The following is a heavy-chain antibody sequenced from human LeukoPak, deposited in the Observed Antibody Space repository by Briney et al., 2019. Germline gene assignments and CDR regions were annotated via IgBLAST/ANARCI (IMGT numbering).Heavy chain of an antibody. V-gene: IGHV3-48*01. J-gene: IGHJ3*02. Sequence: GGSLRVSCAASGFNFRSNSMNWVRQAPGKGLEWVSHIASDSSSIHDADSVKGRFTISRDNAKNSLYLQMNSLRAEDTAVYYCARDGGGPDAYDIWGQGTMVTVSS. CDR3: ARDGGGPDAYDI. CDR2: IASDSSSI. CDR1: GFNFRSNS.